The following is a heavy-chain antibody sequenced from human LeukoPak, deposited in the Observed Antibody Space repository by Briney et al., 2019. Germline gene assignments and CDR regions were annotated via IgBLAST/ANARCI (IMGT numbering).Heavy chain of an antibody. CDR1: GGSISSYY. J-gene: IGHJ6*03. V-gene: IGHV4-59*12. CDR2: IYYSGST. D-gene: IGHD3-10*01. CDR3: ARELWFGDLRYYYYYMDV. Sequence: SETLSLTCTVSGGSISSYYWSWIRQPPGKGLEWIGYIYYSGSTNYNPSLKSRVTISVDTSKNQFSLKLSSVTAADTAVYYCARELWFGDLRYYYYYMDVWGKGTTVTVSS.